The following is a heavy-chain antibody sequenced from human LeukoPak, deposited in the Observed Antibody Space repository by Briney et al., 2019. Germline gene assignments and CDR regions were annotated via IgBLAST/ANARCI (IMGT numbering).Heavy chain of an antibody. J-gene: IGHJ3*02. CDR3: AREIEYYGDNRGHAFDI. CDR2: INWNGGST. Sequence: GGSLRLSCAASGFTFDDYGMSWVRQTPGKGLEWVSGINWNGGSTGYADSVKGRFTISRDNAKNSLYLQMNSLRAEDTAVYYCAREIEYYGDNRGHAFDIWGQGTMVTVSS. CDR1: GFTFDDYG. D-gene: IGHD4-17*01. V-gene: IGHV3-20*04.